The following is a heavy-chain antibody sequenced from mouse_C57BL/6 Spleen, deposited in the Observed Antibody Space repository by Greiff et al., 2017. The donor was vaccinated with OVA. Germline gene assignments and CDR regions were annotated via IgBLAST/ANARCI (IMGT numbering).Heavy chain of an antibody. V-gene: IGHV1-50*01. D-gene: IGHD1-1*01. Sequence: QVQLQQSGAELVKPGASVKLSCKASGYTFTSYWMQWVKQRPGQGLEWIGEIDPSDSYTNYNQKFKGKATLTVDTSSSTAYMQLSSLTSEDSAVYYCAGIYYYGSSDFDVWGTGTTVTVSS. CDR1: GYTFTSYW. CDR2: IDPSDSYT. CDR3: AGIYYYGSSDFDV. J-gene: IGHJ1*03.